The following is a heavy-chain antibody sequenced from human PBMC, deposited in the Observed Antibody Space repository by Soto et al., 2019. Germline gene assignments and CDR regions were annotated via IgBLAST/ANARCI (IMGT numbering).Heavy chain of an antibody. J-gene: IGHJ5*02. D-gene: IGHD3-3*01. CDR2: IFSNDEK. Sequence: SGPTLVNPTETLTLTCTVSGFSLSNARMGVSWIRQPPGKALEWLAHIFSNDEKSYSTSLKSRLTISKDTSKSQVVLTMTNMDPVDTATYYCARTYYDFWSGYLFDPWGQGTLVTVSS. V-gene: IGHV2-26*01. CDR3: ARTYYDFWSGYLFDP. CDR1: GFSLSNARMG.